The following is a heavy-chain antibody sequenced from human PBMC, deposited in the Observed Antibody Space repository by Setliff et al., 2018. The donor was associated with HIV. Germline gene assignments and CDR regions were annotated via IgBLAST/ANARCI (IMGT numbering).Heavy chain of an antibody. Sequence: LRLSCAASGFSFSSYSMNWVRQAPGKGLEWISYISGSNSFSSTHYADSVKGRFTISRDNSKNTLYLQMNSLRVEDTSVYYCAREGASSGHAGCFDSWGQGALVTVSS. CDR2: ISGSNSFSST. CDR3: AREGASSGHAGCFDS. J-gene: IGHJ4*02. V-gene: IGHV3-48*01. D-gene: IGHD6-19*01. CDR1: GFSFSSYS.